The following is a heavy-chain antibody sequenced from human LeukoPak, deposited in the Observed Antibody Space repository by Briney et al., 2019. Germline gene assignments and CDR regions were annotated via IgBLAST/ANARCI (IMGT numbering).Heavy chain of an antibody. CDR1: GFTVSSNY. D-gene: IGHD2-2*01. CDR3: ARGAPAAIYYFDY. Sequence: GGSLRLSCAASGFTVSSNYMSWVRQAPGKGLEWVSVIYSGGSTYYADSVKGRFTTSRDNSKNTLYLQMNSLRAEDTAVYYCARGAPAAIYYFDYWGQGTLVTVSS. V-gene: IGHV3-66*01. CDR2: IYSGGST. J-gene: IGHJ4*02.